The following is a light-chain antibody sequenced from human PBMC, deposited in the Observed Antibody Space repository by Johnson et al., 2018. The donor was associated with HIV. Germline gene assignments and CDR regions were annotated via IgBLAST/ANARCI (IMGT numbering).Light chain of an antibody. CDR2: ESN. CDR3: GTWDSSLSAYV. V-gene: IGLV1-51*02. J-gene: IGLJ1*01. CDR1: SFNIGINF. Sequence: QSVLTQPPSVSAAPGQRVTISCSGSSFNIGINFVSWYQQVPGTAPKLLICESNKRPSGIPDRFSGSKYGTSATLGITGLQTGDEADYYCGTWDSSLSAYVFGTGTKVTVL.